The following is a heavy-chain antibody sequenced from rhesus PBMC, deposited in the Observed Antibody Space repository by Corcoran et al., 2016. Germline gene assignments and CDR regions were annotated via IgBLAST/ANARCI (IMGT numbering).Heavy chain of an antibody. D-gene: IGHD6-31*01. J-gene: IGHJ4*01. CDR3: GRSGAATGAY. V-gene: IGHV4-76*01. CDR1: GGSVSGGYT. Sequence: QVQLQESGPGLVKPSETLSLTCSVSGGSVSGGYTWNWIRQSPGKGLEWIGYLSDSGDTHYHASHKNRVTISKDMSKNQFSLRLTSVTAADTAVYYCGRSGAATGAYWGQGVLVTVSS. CDR2: LSDSGDT.